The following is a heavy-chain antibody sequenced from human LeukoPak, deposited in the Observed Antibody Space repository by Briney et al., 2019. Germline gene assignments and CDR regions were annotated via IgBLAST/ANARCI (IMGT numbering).Heavy chain of an antibody. CDR1: GGSISSSSYY. CDR3: ARATVRGVIIY. V-gene: IGHV4-39*07. J-gene: IGHJ4*02. D-gene: IGHD3-10*01. CDR2: IYYSGST. Sequence: SETLSLTCTVSGGSISSSSYYRGWIRQPPGKGLEWIGSIYYSGSTYYNPSLKSRVTISVDTSKNQFSLKLSSVTAADTAVYYCARATVRGVIIYWGQGTLVTVSS.